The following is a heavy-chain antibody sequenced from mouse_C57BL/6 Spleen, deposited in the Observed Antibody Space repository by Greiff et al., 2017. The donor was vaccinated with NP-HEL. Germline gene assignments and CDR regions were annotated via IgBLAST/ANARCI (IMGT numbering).Heavy chain of an antibody. V-gene: IGHV1-69*01. CDR2: IDPSDSYT. CDR1: GYTFTSYW. J-gene: IGHJ2*01. CDR3: ARSGIYYGIYYFDY. D-gene: IGHD1-1*01. Sequence: QVQLQQPGAELVMPGASVKLSCKASGYTFTSYWMHWVKQRPGQGLEWIGEIDPSDSYTNYNQKFKGKSTLTVDKSSSTAYMQLSSLTSEDSAVYYCARSGIYYGIYYFDYWGKGTTLTVSS.